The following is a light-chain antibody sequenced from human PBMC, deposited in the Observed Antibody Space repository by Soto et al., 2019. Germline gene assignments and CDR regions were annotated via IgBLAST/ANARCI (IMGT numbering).Light chain of an antibody. CDR1: SSDVGRYDY. Sequence: QSALTQPASMSGSPGQSITMSCTGTSSDVGRYDYVSWYQQYPGKAPKLMIYEVTNRPSGVSNRFSGSKSGNTASLTISGLQAEDEADYYCTSYASTITYVIFGGGTKVTVL. CDR2: EVT. CDR3: TSYASTITYVI. J-gene: IGLJ2*01. V-gene: IGLV2-14*01.